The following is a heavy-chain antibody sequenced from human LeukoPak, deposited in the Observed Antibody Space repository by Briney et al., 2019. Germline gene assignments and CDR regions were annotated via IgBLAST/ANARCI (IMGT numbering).Heavy chain of an antibody. D-gene: IGHD3-3*01. CDR1: GFTFSSYW. CDR3: ARPDDFWSGYYID. CDR2: INSDGSST. J-gene: IGHJ4*02. V-gene: IGHV3-74*01. Sequence: PAGGSLRLSCAASGFTFSSYWMHWVRQAPGKGLVWVSRINSDGSSTSCADSVKGRFTISRDNAKNTLYLQMNSLRAEDTAVYYCARPDDFWSGYYIDWGQGTLVTVSS.